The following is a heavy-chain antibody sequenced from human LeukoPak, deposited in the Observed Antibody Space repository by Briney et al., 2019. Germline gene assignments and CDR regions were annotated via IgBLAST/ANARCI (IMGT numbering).Heavy chain of an antibody. J-gene: IGHJ3*02. Sequence: SETLSLTCTVSGGSLSSSSYYWGWIRQPPGTGLEWIGSIYYSGSTYYNPSLKSRVTISVDTSKNQFSLKLSSVTAADTAVYYCANHQGYSSSWSLGDAFDIWGQGTMVTVSS. CDR3: ANHQGYSSSWSLGDAFDI. D-gene: IGHD6-13*01. CDR2: IYYSGST. V-gene: IGHV4-39*07. CDR1: GGSLSSSSYY.